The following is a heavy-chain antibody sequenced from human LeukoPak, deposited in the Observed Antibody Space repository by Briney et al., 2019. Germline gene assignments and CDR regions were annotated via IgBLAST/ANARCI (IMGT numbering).Heavy chain of an antibody. CDR1: GFSFGYYD. CDR2: ISGNGSGK. Sequence: PGGSLRLSCAASGFSFGYYDMHWVRQAPGKGLECVSAISGNGSGKHYADSVKGRFTVSRDNSNNTLYLQMGGLKHEDTAVNYWARFVSSGPLWGQGTMVTVS. J-gene: IGHJ3*01. D-gene: IGHD3-22*01. V-gene: IGHV3-64*02. CDR3: ARFVSSGPL.